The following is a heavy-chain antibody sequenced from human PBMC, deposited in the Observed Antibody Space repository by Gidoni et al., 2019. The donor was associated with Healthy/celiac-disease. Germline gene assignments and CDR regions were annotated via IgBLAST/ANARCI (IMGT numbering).Heavy chain of an antibody. J-gene: IGHJ4*02. V-gene: IGHV3-30-3*01. CDR3: ASVRFLQLLLPYFSY. CDR1: GCTFSSYA. D-gene: IGHD2-2*01. Sequence: QVQLVESGGGVVQPGRSLRLSCAASGCTFSSYAMHWVRQAPGKGLEWVAVISYDGSNKYYADSVKGRFTISRDNSKNTLYRQMNSLRAEDTAVYYCASVRFLQLLLPYFSYWGQGTLVTVSS. CDR2: ISYDGSNK.